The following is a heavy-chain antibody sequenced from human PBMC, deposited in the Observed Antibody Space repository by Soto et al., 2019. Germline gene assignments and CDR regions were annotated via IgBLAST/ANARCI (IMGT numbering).Heavy chain of an antibody. CDR2: IIPIFGTA. J-gene: IGHJ6*02. Sequence: QVQLVQSGAEVKKPGSSVKVSCKASGGTFSSYAISWVRQAPGQGLEWMGGIIPIFGTANYAQKFKGRVTITANKSTSTAYRELSSRTAEDTAVYYCASPTREWLPPARDYYYGMAVWGQGTTVTVSS. CDR3: ASPTREWLPPARDYYYGMAV. V-gene: IGHV1-69*06. D-gene: IGHD3-3*01. CDR1: GGTFSSYA.